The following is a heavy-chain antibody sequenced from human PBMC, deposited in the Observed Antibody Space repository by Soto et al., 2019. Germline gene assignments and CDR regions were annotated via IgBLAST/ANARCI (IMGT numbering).Heavy chain of an antibody. V-gene: IGHV1-69*06. CDR2: IIPIFGTA. J-gene: IGHJ3*02. Sequence: QVQLVQSGAEVKKPGSSVKVSCKASGGTFSSYAISWVRQAPGQGLEWMGGIIPIFGTANYAQKFQGRVTITADKSTSTAYMELSSLRSEDTAVYYCASNTAMVTPHAFDICGQGTMVTVSS. CDR1: GGTFSSYA. CDR3: ASNTAMVTPHAFDI. D-gene: IGHD5-18*01.